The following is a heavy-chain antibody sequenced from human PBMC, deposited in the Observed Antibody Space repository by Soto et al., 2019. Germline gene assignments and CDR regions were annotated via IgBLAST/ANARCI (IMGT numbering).Heavy chain of an antibody. CDR2: IHYTGSR. Sequence: SETLSLTCTVSGASVNDYYWNWVRQPLGKGLEWIGFIHYTGSRIFNPSLQSRVTMSVDVSQNQFSLRLTSVTAADTAIYYCARWGQPAVKAFDIWGQGKRSPSPQ. D-gene: IGHD3-16*01. CDR3: ARWGQPAVKAFDI. J-gene: IGHJ3*02. CDR1: GASVNDYY. V-gene: IGHV4-59*02.